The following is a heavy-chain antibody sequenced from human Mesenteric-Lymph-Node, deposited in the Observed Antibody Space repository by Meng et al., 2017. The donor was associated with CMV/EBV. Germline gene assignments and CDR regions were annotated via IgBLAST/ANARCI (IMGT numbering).Heavy chain of an antibody. CDR1: GFTFTSHA. D-gene: IGHD6-13*01. Sequence: GGSLRLSCAAPGFTFTSHAIHWVRQAPGKGLEWVALISYDGGNKYYADSVKGRFTISRDDSKNTVYLQMNSLTPEDTAVYYCARDKQQQLVLDFWGQGTLVTVSS. CDR3: ARDKQQQLVLDF. V-gene: IGHV3-30-3*01. J-gene: IGHJ4*02. CDR2: ISYDGGNK.